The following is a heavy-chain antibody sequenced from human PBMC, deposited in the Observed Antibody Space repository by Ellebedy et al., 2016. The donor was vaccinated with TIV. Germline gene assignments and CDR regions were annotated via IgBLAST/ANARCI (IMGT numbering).Heavy chain of an antibody. Sequence: GGSLRLSXAASGFTFSSYAMHWVRQAPGKGLEWVAVISYDGSNKYYADSVKGRFTISRDNSKNTLYLQMNSLRAEDTAVYYCARGLRKAARPLPLYYYYYMDVWGKGTTVTVSS. D-gene: IGHD6-6*01. CDR2: ISYDGSNK. J-gene: IGHJ6*03. CDR1: GFTFSSYA. CDR3: ARGLRKAARPLPLYYYYYMDV. V-gene: IGHV3-30-3*01.